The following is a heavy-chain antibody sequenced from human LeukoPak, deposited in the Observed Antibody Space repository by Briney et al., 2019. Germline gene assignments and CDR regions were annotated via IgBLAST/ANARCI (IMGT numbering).Heavy chain of an antibody. CDR1: GGSFSGYY. J-gene: IGHJ5*02. CDR3: ARGGRWLVPSWFDP. Sequence: PSETLSLTCAVYGGSFSGYYWSWIRQPPGKGLEWIGEINHSGSTNYNPSLKSRVTISVDTSKNQFSLKLSSVTAADTAVYYCARGGRWLVPSWFDPWGQGTLVTVSS. CDR2: INHSGST. V-gene: IGHV4-34*01. D-gene: IGHD6-19*01.